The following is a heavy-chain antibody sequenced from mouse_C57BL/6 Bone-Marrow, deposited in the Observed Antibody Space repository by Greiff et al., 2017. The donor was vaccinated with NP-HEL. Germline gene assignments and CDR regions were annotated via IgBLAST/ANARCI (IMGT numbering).Heavy chain of an antibody. CDR1: GYTFTSYW. J-gene: IGHJ1*03. CDR2: IHPHSGST. V-gene: IGHV1-64*01. D-gene: IGHD1-1*01. Sequence: QVQLKQPGAELVKPGASVKLSCKAPGYTFTSYWMHWVKQRPGQGLEWIGMIHPHSGSTNYNEKFKSKAKLTVDKSSSTAYMQLSSLTSEDSAVYYCAPLITTVVAHWYFDVWGTGTTVTVSS. CDR3: APLITTVVAHWYFDV.